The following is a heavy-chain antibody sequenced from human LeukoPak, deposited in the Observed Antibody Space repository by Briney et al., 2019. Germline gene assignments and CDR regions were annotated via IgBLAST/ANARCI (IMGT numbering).Heavy chain of an antibody. V-gene: IGHV1-2*02. CDR1: GYTFTGYY. D-gene: IGHD3-3*01. CDR3: ARTLYYDFWMFDY. CDR2: INPNSGGT. J-gene: IGHJ4*02. Sequence: GASVKVSCKASGYTFTGYYMHWVRQAPGQGLERMGWINPNSGGTNYAQKFQGRVTMTRDTSISTAYMELSRLRSDDTAVYYCARTLYYDFWMFDYWGQGTLVTVSS.